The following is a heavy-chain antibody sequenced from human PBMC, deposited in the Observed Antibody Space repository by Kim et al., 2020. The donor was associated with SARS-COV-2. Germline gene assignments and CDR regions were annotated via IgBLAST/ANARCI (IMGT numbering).Heavy chain of an antibody. CDR3: GRAGGMGDGVLLVRRYY. D-gene: IGHD2-8*02. V-gene: IGHV4-34*01. Sequence: SETLSLTCAVSGGSFSGNNWSWFRQHPGKGLEWLSGINYSGGTTYYKSSMRSRFTISVANSKHHFSLQLSAVTAADTAVYYCGRAGGMGDGVLLVRRYY. CDR1: GGSFSGNN. CDR2: INYSGGTT. J-gene: IGHJ4*01.